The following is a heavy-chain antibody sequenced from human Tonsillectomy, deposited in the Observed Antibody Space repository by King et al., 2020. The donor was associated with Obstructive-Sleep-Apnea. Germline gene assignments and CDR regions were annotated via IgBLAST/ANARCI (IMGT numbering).Heavy chain of an antibody. CDR2: MNPNSCNK. CDR1: GYTFTIYD. CDR3: ARRGGVGGTTSWFDP. J-gene: IGHJ5*02. V-gene: IGHV1-8*01. D-gene: IGHD1-26*01. Sequence: VQLVQSGAEVKKPGASVQVSCKASGYTFTIYDINWVRQATGQGLALMGWMNPNSCNKGYAQKFQGRVTMTRNTSIITASMELISLRSEDTAVYYCARRGGVGGTTSWFDPWGQGTLVTVSS.